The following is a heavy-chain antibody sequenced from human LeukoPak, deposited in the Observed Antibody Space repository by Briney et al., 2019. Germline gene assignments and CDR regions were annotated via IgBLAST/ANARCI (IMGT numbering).Heavy chain of an antibody. D-gene: IGHD6-19*01. Sequence: GGSLRLSCAASGFTFSSYSMNWVRQAPGKGLEWVSYISDSSTALYYTDSVKGRFTISRDNAKNSLYLQMNSLRDEDTAMYYCARDRRGWYVPDYWGQGTLVTVSS. J-gene: IGHJ4*02. CDR3: ARDRRGWYVPDY. CDR2: ISDSSTAL. V-gene: IGHV3-48*02. CDR1: GFTFSSYS.